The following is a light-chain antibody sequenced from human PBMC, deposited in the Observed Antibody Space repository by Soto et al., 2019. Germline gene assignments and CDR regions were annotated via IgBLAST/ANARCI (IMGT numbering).Light chain of an antibody. CDR3: CSFAGSSTWV. CDR1: SSNIGTYNL. Sequence: QSALTQPASVSGSPGQSITISCTGTSSNIGTYNLVSWYQRHPGKALKLMIYEGSKRPSGVSNRLSGSKSGNTASLTISGLQAEDEADYYCCSFAGSSTWVFGGGTKLTVL. V-gene: IGLV2-23*01. J-gene: IGLJ3*02. CDR2: EGS.